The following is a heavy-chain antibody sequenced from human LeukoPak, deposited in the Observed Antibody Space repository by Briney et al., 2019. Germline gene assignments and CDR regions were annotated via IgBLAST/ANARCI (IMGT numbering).Heavy chain of an antibody. CDR1: GGTFSSYA. V-gene: IGHV1-69*05. CDR2: IIPIFGTA. CDR3: ARERLVSGGWFDP. D-gene: IGHD2-15*01. Sequence: ASVKVSCKASGGTFSSYAISWVRQAPGQGLEWMGRIIPIFGTANYAQMFQGRVTMTRDTSTSTVYTELSSLRSEDTAVYYCARERLVSGGWFDPWGQGTLVTVSS. J-gene: IGHJ5*02.